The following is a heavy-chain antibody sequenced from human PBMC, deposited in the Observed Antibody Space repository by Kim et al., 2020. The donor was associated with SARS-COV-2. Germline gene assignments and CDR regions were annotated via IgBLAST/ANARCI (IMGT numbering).Heavy chain of an antibody. CDR3: AGDRLLNPYYYYYGMDV. J-gene: IGHJ6*02. D-gene: IGHD3-3*01. V-gene: IGHV3-53*01. Sequence: VKGRFTISRDNSKNTLYLQMNSLRAEDTAVYYCAGDRLLNPYYYYYGMDVWGQGTTVTVSS.